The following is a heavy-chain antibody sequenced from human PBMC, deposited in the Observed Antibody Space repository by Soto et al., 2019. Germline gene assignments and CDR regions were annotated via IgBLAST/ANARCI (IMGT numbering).Heavy chain of an antibody. J-gene: IGHJ4*02. CDR1: GFTFSSYG. V-gene: IGHV3-33*01. Sequence: PGGSLRLSCAASGFTFSSYGMHWVRQAPGKGLEWVAVIWYDGSNKYYADSVKGRFTISRDNSKNTLYLQMNSLRAEDTAVYYCAREKKQQLVEWYFDYWGQGTLVTVSS. CDR3: AREKKQQLVEWYFDY. D-gene: IGHD6-13*01. CDR2: IWYDGSNK.